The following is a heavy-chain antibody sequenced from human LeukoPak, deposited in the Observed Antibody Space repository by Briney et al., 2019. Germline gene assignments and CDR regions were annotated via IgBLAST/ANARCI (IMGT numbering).Heavy chain of an antibody. Sequence: PSETLSLTCSVSGASLTYYYWTWLRQPARKGREGIGRLYTNGSASHIPSLKSRVTMSVDTSKNESALRLSSVTAADTAVYYCAREAGDIVTVPGVMDYFYYYMDVWGKGTTVTVS. CDR2: LYTNGSA. CDR3: AREAGDIVTVPGVMDYFYYYMDV. CDR1: GASLTYYY. V-gene: IGHV4-4*07. D-gene: IGHD2-2*01. J-gene: IGHJ6*03.